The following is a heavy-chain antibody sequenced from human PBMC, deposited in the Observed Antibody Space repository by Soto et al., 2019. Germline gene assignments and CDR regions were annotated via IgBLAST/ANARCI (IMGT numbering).Heavy chain of an antibody. V-gene: IGHV3-33*01. D-gene: IGHD6-19*01. J-gene: IGHJ4*02. CDR1: GFTFSTYD. Sequence: PVGSLRLSCAASGFTFSTYDMHWFRQAPGKGLEWVAVIWRDGSKKYYVDSVKGRFTISRDNPKNTLYLQMNPLRVEDTAVYYCARDGSGWTGGDSWGQGTLVTVSS. CDR2: IWRDGSKK. CDR3: ARDGSGWTGGDS.